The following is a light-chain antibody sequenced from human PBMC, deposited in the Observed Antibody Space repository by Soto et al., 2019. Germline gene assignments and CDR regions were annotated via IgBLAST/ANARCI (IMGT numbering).Light chain of an antibody. V-gene: IGLV1-40*01. Sequence: QSVLTQPPSVSGAAGRRVTISCTGGSSNIGAGYNVHWYHQLPGTAPKLLIYGNSNRPSGVPDRFSGSKSGTSASLAITGLQVEDEVDYYCQSYDSSLSGVVFGGGTKLTV. J-gene: IGLJ2*01. CDR1: SSNIGAGYN. CDR2: GNS. CDR3: QSYDSSLSGVV.